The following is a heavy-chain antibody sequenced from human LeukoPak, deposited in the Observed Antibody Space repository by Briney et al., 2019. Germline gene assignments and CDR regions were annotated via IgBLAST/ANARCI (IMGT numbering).Heavy chain of an antibody. CDR1: GGSISSGTYY. Sequence: SQTLSLTCTVSGGSISSGTYYWSWIRQPAGKGLEWIGRIYSSGSSNYNPSLKSRVTISVDTSKNQFSLKLSSVTAADTAVYYCARDRVTTVTTTGFRYYYYYMDVWGKGTMVTVSS. J-gene: IGHJ6*03. CDR3: ARDRVTTVTTTGFRYYYYYMDV. V-gene: IGHV4-61*02. CDR2: IYSSGSS. D-gene: IGHD4-11*01.